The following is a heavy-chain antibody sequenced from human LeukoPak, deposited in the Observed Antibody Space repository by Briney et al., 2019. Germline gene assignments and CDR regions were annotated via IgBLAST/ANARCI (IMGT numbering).Heavy chain of an antibody. CDR2: IYYSGST. V-gene: IGHV4-39*01. D-gene: IGHD4-17*01. CDR3: AKSTVTTYGMGFDY. Sequence: SETLSLTCTVSGGSISSSSYYWGWIRQPPGKGLEWIGSIYYSGSTYYNPSLRSRVTISVDTSKNQFSLKLSSVTAADTTVYYCAKSTVTTYGMGFDYWGQGTLVTVSS. J-gene: IGHJ4*02. CDR1: GGSISSSSYY.